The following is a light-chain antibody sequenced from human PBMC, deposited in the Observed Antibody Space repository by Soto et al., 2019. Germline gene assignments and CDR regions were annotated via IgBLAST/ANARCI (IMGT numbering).Light chain of an antibody. CDR1: QGIGST. CDR3: QQYNNWPPIT. Sequence: EIVMTQSPATLSVSPGEGATLSCRASQGIGSTLAWYQQKPGQTPRLLIYDASIRATGVPARFRGSASGTEFTLTITSLQSEDFAVYYCQQYNNWPPITFGQGTRLEIK. V-gene: IGKV3-15*01. CDR2: DAS. J-gene: IGKJ5*01.